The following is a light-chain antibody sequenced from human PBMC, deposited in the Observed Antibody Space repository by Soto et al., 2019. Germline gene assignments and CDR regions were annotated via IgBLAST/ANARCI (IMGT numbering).Light chain of an antibody. V-gene: IGLV2-14*01. J-gene: IGLJ3*02. Sequence: QPVLTQPASVSGSPGQSITISCTGTRSDIGSYNSIAWYQQHPGKAPKLMIYEVSNRPSGVSNRFSGSKSGNTASLTISGLQSEDEGNYYCSSYTRGSTLVFGGGTKLTVL. CDR1: RSDIGSYNS. CDR3: SSYTRGSTLV. CDR2: EVS.